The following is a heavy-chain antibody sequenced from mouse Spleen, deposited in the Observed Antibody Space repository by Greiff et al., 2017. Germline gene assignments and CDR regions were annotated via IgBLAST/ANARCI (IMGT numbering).Heavy chain of an antibody. CDR2: IYPGNVNT. Sequence: QVQLQQSGPELVKPGASVRISCKASGYTFTSYYIHWVKQRPGQGLEWIGWIYPGNVNTKYNEKFKGKATLTADKSSSTAYMQLSSLTSEDSAVYFCARREDYERNWYFDVWGAGTTVTVSS. D-gene: IGHD2-4*01. CDR1: GYTFTSYY. J-gene: IGHJ1*01. V-gene: IGHV1S56*01. CDR3: ARREDYERNWYFDV.